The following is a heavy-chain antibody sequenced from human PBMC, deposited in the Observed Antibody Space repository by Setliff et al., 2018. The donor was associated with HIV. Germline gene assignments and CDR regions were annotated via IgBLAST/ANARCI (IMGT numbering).Heavy chain of an antibody. V-gene: IGHV3-74*01. J-gene: IGHJ6*02. CDR1: GFTFRNYW. D-gene: IGHD4-4*01. CDR2: IDGDGSGT. CDR3: VRDITTCWDV. Sequence: PGGSLRLSFAASGFTFRNYWMHWVRQAPGKGLVWVSRIDGDGSGTSYADSVQGRFTISRDNAKNTLYLQMNSLRAEDTAVYYCVRDITTCWDVWGQGTTVTVSS.